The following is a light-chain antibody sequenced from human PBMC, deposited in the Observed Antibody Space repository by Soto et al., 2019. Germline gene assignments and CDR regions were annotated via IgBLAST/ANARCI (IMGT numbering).Light chain of an antibody. J-gene: IGKJ5*01. Sequence: DFQMTQSPSSLSASVGDRVTISCRASQTVYNYLSWYQQKPGKAPKLLISDTYRLQAGVALRFSGGGSGTDFTLTIGGLQPEDFATYFCQQSYSGPITFGQGTRLDIK. CDR2: DTY. CDR3: QQSYSGPIT. V-gene: IGKV1-39*01. CDR1: QTVYNY.